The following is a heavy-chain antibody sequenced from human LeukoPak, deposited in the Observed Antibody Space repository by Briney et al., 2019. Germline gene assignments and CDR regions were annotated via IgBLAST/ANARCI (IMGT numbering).Heavy chain of an antibody. J-gene: IGHJ3*02. CDR3: ARKRGYYGSGSYLAFDI. Sequence: SETLSLTCAVYGGSFSGYYWSWIRQPPGKGLEWIGEINHSGSTNYNPSLKSRVTISVDTSKNQFSLKLSSMTAADTAVYYCARKRGYYGSGSYLAFDIWGQGTMVTVSS. CDR2: INHSGST. V-gene: IGHV4-34*01. CDR1: GGSFSGYY. D-gene: IGHD3-10*01.